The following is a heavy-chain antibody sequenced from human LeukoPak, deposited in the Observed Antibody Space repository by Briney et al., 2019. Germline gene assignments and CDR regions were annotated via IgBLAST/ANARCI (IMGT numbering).Heavy chain of an antibody. Sequence: SVKVSCKASGGTFSSYAISWVQQAPGQGLEWMGGIIPIFGTANYAQKFQGRVTITTDESTSTAYMELSSLRSEDTAVYYCARDTRKIYNYYGSGSSRYYFDYWGQGTLVTVSS. CDR2: IIPIFGTA. CDR1: GGTFSSYA. D-gene: IGHD3-10*01. J-gene: IGHJ4*02. CDR3: ARDTRKIYNYYGSGSSRYYFDY. V-gene: IGHV1-69*05.